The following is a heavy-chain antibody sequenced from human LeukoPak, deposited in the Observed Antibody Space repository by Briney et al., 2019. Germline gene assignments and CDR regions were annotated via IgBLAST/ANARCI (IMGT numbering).Heavy chain of an antibody. D-gene: IGHD2-8*01. CDR1: GVSISSYY. V-gene: IGHV4-4*07. Sequence: SETLSLTCIVSGVSISSYYWSWIRQPAGKGLEWIGRIYSSGSTNYNPSLKSRLTMSVDTSKNQFSLKLSSVTAADTAVYYCVRGAWSQPSFDYWGQGTLVTVSS. CDR3: VRGAWSQPSFDY. J-gene: IGHJ4*02. CDR2: IYSSGST.